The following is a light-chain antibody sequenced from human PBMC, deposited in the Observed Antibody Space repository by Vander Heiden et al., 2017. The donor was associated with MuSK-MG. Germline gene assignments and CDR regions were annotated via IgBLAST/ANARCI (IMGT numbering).Light chain of an antibody. CDR2: DTN. J-gene: IGLJ1*01. V-gene: IGLV1-44*01. Sequence: HSVLTQPPPASGSPGQTVTISCSGGSTNIGTTSVHCYQQVQASAPNLLIFDTNQRPAGVPDRFSGSKSGTSGSLVISGLQSEDEADDYCASWDRSLTYVCGTGTRVTVL. CDR1: STNIGTTS. CDR3: ASWDRSLTYV.